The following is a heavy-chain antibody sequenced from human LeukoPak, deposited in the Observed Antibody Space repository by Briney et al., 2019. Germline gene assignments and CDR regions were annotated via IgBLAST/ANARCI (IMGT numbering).Heavy chain of an antibody. CDR2: IFYSGST. CDR3: ARDRGLSGYDGLGSYYCGMEV. CDR1: GGSFSSYY. Sequence: SETLSLTCAVYGGSFSSYYWSWIRQPPGKGLEWIGYIFYSGSTKYNPSLKSRATISVDTSKNQFSLKPSSVTAADTAVYYCARDRGLSGYDGLGSYYCGMEVWGQGTTVTVSS. V-gene: IGHV4-59*01. D-gene: IGHD5-12*01. J-gene: IGHJ6*02.